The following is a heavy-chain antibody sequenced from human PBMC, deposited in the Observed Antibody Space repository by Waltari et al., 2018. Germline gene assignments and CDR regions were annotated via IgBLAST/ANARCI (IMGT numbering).Heavy chain of an antibody. J-gene: IGHJ5*02. Sequence: EVQLVESGGGLVQPGGSLRLSCAASGFTFSTYWMDWLRQAPGKGLEWVANVNEDESEKYYVDSVKGRFTISRDNVKNSLYLQMNSLRAEDTAVYYCARDVSFGRFDTWGQGTLVTVSS. CDR2: VNEDESEK. CDR1: GFTFSTYW. CDR3: ARDVSFGRFDT. V-gene: IGHV3-7*01. D-gene: IGHD3-10*01.